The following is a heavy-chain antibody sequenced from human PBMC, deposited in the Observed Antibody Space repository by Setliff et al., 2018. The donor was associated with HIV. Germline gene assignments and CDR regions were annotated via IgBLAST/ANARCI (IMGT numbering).Heavy chain of an antibody. V-gene: IGHV4-61*09. CDR2: IYTSGST. J-gene: IGHJ4*02. Sequence: PSETLSLTCTVSGGSISSGSYYWSWIRQPAGKGLEWIGHIYTSGSTNYNPSLKSRITISVDTSKNQFSLKLSSVTAADTAVYYCAGGPGTTSIDYWAQGTLVTVSS. D-gene: IGHD1-26*01. CDR3: AGGPGTTSIDY. CDR1: GGSISSGSYY.